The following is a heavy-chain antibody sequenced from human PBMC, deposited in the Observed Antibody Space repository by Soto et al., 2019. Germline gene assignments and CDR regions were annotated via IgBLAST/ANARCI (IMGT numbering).Heavy chain of an antibody. J-gene: IGHJ4*02. CDR1: GDSLSSGGHY. CDR2: IYDSVNT. CDR3: ARVDNRGYFAILTDY. Sequence: PSETLSLTCTVSGDSLSSGGHYWSWIRQHPGKGLEWIGHIYDSVNTYYSPSLRSRVTISADMSKNQFSLNLRSVTAADTAVYYCARVDNRGYFAILTDYWGQGTLVTSPQ. D-gene: IGHD3-9*01. V-gene: IGHV4-31*03.